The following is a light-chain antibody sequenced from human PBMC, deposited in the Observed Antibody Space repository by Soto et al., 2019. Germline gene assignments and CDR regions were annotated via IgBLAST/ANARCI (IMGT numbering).Light chain of an antibody. Sequence: QSVLTQPASVSGPPGQSITISCTGTSGDIGSYNRVSWYQQHPGKAPKLIIYEVTDRPSGVSDRFSGSKSGNTASLIISGLQAADEADYYCASYTSISSLGVFGTGTKVTVL. CDR2: EVT. V-gene: IGLV2-14*01. CDR1: SGDIGSYNR. J-gene: IGLJ1*01. CDR3: ASYTSISSLGV.